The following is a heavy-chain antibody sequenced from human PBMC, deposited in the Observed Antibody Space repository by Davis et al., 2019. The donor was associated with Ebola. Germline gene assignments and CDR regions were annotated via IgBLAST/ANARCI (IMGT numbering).Heavy chain of an antibody. CDR2: IYYSGST. CDR1: GGSVSSGSYY. J-gene: IGHJ4*02. V-gene: IGHV4-61*01. D-gene: IGHD3-22*01. Sequence: SETLSLTCTVSGGSVSSGSYYWSWIRQPPGKGLEWIGYIYYSGSTNYNPSLKSRVTISVDTSKNQFSLKLSSVTAADTAVYYCARGLDYYDSSGYSYFDYWGQGTLVTVSS. CDR3: ARGLDYYDSSGYSYFDY.